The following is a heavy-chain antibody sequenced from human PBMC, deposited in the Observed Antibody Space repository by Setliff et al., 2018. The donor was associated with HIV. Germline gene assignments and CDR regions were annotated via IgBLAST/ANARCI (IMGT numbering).Heavy chain of an antibody. CDR2: IATYNGNT. V-gene: IGHV1-18*01. D-gene: IGHD6-19*01. J-gene: IGHJ4*02. CDR1: GYTFNSYG. CDR3: ARGVSQAYTYGSGAYYYFDF. Sequence: ASVKVSCKASGYTFNSYGIGWVRQAPGQGPEWVGWIATYNGNTNYAQRLQGRVTLTTDTSTSTAYMELRSLRFDDTAVYFCARGVSQAYTYGSGAYYYFDFWGLGTLVTV.